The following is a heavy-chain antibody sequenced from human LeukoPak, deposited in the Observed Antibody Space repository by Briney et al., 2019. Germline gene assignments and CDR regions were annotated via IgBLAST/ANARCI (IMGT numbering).Heavy chain of an antibody. CDR2: ISGSGGST. J-gene: IGHJ4*02. V-gene: IGHV3-23*01. CDR1: GFTFSSYA. CDR3: ARYGYSHYFDY. Sequence: GGSLRLSCAVSGFTFSSYAMTWVRQAPGKGLEWVSGISGSGGSTYYADSVKGRFTISRDNAKNSLYLQMNSLRAEDTAVYYCARYGYSHYFDYWGQGTLVTVSS. D-gene: IGHD5-24*01.